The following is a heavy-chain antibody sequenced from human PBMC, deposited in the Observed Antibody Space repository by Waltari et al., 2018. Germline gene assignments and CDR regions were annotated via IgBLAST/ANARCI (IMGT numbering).Heavy chain of an antibody. J-gene: IGHJ4*02. CDR1: GFTFSSYS. Sequence: EVQLVESGGGLVKPGGSLRLSCAASGFTFSSYSMNWVRQAPGKGLEWVSSISSSSSYIYYADSVKGRFTISRDNAKNSLYLQMNSLRAEDTAVYYCARYGSSWYYFDYWGQGTLVTVSS. V-gene: IGHV3-21*01. CDR2: ISSSSSYI. D-gene: IGHD6-13*01. CDR3: ARYGSSWYYFDY.